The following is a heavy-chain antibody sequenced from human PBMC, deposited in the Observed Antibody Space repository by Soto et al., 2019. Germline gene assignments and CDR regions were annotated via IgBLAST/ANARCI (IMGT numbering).Heavy chain of an antibody. CDR3: TRDRSGNSLKRADY. V-gene: IGHV3-48*03. Sequence: EVQLVESGGGLVEPGGSLRLSCAASGFTFNTYAMDWVRQAPGKGLERVAYISDSASLINYVDSVKGRFTISRDNAKNFLYLQMNSLRVEDTAIYYCTRDRSGNSLKRADYWGQGTLVTVSS. CDR2: ISDSASLI. D-gene: IGHD1-26*01. J-gene: IGHJ4*02. CDR1: GFTFNTYA.